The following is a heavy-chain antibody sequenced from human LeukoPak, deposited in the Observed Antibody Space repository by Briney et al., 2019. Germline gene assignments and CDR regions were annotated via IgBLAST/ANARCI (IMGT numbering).Heavy chain of an antibody. CDR3: ARSGYYGSGSPLDS. J-gene: IGHJ4*02. Sequence: PGGSLRLSCAASGFTFSSYSMNWVRQAPGKGLEWVSYISSSSSTIYYADSVKGRFTISRDNSKNTLYLQMNSLRAEDTAVYYCARSGYYGSGSPLDSWGQGTLVTVSS. V-gene: IGHV3-48*04. CDR2: ISSSSSTI. D-gene: IGHD3-10*01. CDR1: GFTFSSYS.